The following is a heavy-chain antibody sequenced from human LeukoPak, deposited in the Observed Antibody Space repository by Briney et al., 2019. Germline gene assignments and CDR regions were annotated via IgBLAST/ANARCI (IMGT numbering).Heavy chain of an antibody. CDR1: GFTVNSNY. J-gene: IGHJ6*03. V-gene: IGHV3-53*01. CDR2: IYSGGTT. Sequence: GGSLRLSCAASGFTVNSNYMTWVRQAPGKGLEWVSVIYSGGTTYYADSVKGRFTISRDNSKNTLYLQMNSLRPEDTAVYYCARVIWGHMDVWGKGTTVTISS. CDR3: ARVIWGHMDV. D-gene: IGHD2-15*01.